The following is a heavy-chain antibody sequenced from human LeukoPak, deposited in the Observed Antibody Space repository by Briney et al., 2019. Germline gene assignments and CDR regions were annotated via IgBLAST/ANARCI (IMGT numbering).Heavy chain of an antibody. CDR1: GYTFTGYY. D-gene: IGHD7-27*01. CDR3: ATVYLGIRYFDY. Sequence: ASVKVSCKASGYTFTGYYIHWVRQASGQGLEWMGWIKSNSGGTKYAQKFQGRVTMTRDTSITTAYMELSRLRSDDTAVYYCATVYLGIRYFDYWGQGTLVTVSS. CDR2: IKSNSGGT. V-gene: IGHV1-2*02. J-gene: IGHJ4*02.